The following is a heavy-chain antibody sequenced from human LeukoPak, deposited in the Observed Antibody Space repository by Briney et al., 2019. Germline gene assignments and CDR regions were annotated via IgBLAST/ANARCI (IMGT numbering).Heavy chain of an antibody. D-gene: IGHD3-3*01. CDR1: GGSISSSSYY. J-gene: IGHJ4*02. CDR2: IYYSGST. Sequence: PSETLSLTCTVSGGSISSSSYYWGWIRQPPGKGLEWLGSIYYSGSTYYNPSLKSRVTISVDTSKNQYSLKLSSVTAADTAVYYCARSRPYDFWSGFPDYWGQGTLVTVSS. V-gene: IGHV4-39*01. CDR3: ARSRPYDFWSGFPDY.